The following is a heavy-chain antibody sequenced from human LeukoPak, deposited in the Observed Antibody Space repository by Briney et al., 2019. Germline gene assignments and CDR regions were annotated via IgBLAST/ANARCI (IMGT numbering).Heavy chain of an antibody. D-gene: IGHD1-1*01. CDR2: VSHSGTT. J-gene: IGHJ4*02. CDR3: TREHAGTTVDY. CDR1: GYSISTDYY. V-gene: IGHV4-38-2*02. Sequence: SETLSLTCTVSGYSISTDYYWGWIRPSPGKGLEWIGSVSHSGTTYYNPSLKSRVTISGDTSKNQFSLKLTSVTAADTAVYYCTREHAGTTVDYWGQGTLVTVSS.